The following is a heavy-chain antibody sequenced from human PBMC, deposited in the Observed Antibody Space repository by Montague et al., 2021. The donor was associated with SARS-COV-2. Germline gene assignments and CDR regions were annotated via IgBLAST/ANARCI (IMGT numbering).Heavy chain of an antibody. CDR1: GFTFSSYA. Sequence: SPRLSCAASGFTFSSYAMHWVRQAPGKGLAWVAVISYDGSNKYYADSVKGRFTISRDNSKNTLYLQMNSLRAEDTAVYYCARVIGGYYGMDVWGQGTTVTVSS. V-gene: IGHV3-30-3*01. CDR2: ISYDGSNK. J-gene: IGHJ6*02. D-gene: IGHD1-26*01. CDR3: ARVIGGYYGMDV.